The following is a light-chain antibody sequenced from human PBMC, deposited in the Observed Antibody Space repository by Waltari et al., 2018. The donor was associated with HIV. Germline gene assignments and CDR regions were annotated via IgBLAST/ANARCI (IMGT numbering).Light chain of an antibody. V-gene: IGLV1-51*02. J-gene: IGLJ2*01. Sequence: QSVLTQPPSVSAAPEQTVTISCSGRTSTLRNNFVSWYQHLPGTAPKLLLFESNQRPSGIPDRFSGSQSGTSATLAISGLQTGDEAAYYCGTWDTSLRAVVFGGGTKLTVL. CDR3: GTWDTSLRAVV. CDR2: ESN. CDR1: TSTLRNNF.